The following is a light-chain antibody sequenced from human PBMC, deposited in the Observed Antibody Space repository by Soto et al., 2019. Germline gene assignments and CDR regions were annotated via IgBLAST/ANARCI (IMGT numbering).Light chain of an antibody. CDR1: SGLVGSVSL. Sequence: SALAQPASVSGSPGQSIPISCTGTSGLVGSVSLVSLYQQHPGKAPKVMITEGHRRPSGVPDRFSGSTSVNSASLTISGLQADDEADYYCCLYIGATTYVFGTGTKVTVL. J-gene: IGLJ1*01. V-gene: IGLV2-23*01. CDR2: EGH. CDR3: CLYIGATTYV.